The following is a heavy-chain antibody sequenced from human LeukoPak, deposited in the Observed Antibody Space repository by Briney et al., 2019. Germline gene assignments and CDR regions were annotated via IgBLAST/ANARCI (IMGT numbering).Heavy chain of an antibody. Sequence: PGGSLRLSCAASGFTITAYAMSWVRQSPGKGLEWVSGIGITSEYIHYADSVKGRFTISRDNSKNTVYLEMSSLGAEDAAVYYCAKDPNGDYVGAFDTWGQGTMVIVSS. V-gene: IGHV3-23*01. CDR1: GFTITAYA. J-gene: IGHJ3*02. CDR2: IGITSEYI. D-gene: IGHD4-17*01. CDR3: AKDPNGDYVGAFDT.